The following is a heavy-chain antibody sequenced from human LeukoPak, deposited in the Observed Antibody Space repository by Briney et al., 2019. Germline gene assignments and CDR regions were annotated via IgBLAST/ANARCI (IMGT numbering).Heavy chain of an antibody. V-gene: IGHV3-7*03. CDR3: ARDVLGRSGEQLDY. D-gene: IGHD3-3*01. CDR2: IKEDGGLK. CDR1: GLTFSTYW. J-gene: IGHJ4*02. Sequence: GGSLRLSCATSGLTFSTYWMTWVRQAPGKGLEWVANIKEDGGLKYYVGSVKGRFTISRGNAKNSLYLQMSSLRVEDTAVYYCARDVLGRSGEQLDYWGQGTLVTVSS.